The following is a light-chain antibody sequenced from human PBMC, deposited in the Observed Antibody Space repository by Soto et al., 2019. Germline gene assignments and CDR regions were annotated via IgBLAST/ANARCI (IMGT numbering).Light chain of an antibody. V-gene: IGLV7-46*01. CDR2: DVN. J-gene: IGLJ3*02. Sequence: QTVVTQEPSLTVSPGGTVTLTCGSSTGAVTTAHNPYWFQQKPGQPPRTLFYDVNHRHSWTPARFSGSLLGGKAALTLSGAQPEDEAEYYCLVSYSGACVLGGGTKLTVL. CDR3: LVSYSGACV. CDR1: TGAVTTAHN.